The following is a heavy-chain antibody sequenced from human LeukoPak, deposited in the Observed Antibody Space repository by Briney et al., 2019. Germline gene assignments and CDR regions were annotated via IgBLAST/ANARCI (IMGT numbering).Heavy chain of an antibody. CDR2: INPNSGGT. CDR3: ARDAGYCSGGSCNAEYFQH. CDR1: GYTFTGYY. Sequence: ASVKVSCKASGYTFTGYYMHWVRQAPGQGLEWMGWINPNSGGTNYAQKFQGWVTMTRDTSISTAYMELSRLRSDDTAVYYCARDAGYCSGGSCNAEYFQHWGQGTLVTVSS. J-gene: IGHJ1*01. V-gene: IGHV1-2*04. D-gene: IGHD2-15*01.